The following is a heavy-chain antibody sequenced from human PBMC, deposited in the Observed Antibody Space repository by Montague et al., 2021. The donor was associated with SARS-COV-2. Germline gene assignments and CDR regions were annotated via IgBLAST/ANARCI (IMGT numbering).Heavy chain of an antibody. CDR1: GDSMSSGSYF. D-gene: IGHD3-10*02. Sequence: TLSLTCSVSGDSMSSGSYFWTWIRQPAGKGLEWIGHIQTSGTSNYNPSLRSRITISIDTSRNQFSLGVRSVTAADTAVYFCARDRPESWRISPVLAGLFATVVHSASGMDVWGQGTTVTVS. V-gene: IGHV4-61*09. CDR3: ARDRPESWRISPVLAGLFATVVHSASGMDV. CDR2: IQTSGTS. J-gene: IGHJ6*02.